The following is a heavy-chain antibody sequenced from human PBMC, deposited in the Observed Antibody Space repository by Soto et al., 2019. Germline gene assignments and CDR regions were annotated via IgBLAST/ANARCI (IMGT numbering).Heavy chain of an antibody. V-gene: IGHV1-18*04. J-gene: IGHJ6*02. Sequence: ASVKVSCKASGYTFTIYGISWVRQAPGQGLEWMGWISAYNGNTNYAQKLQGRVTMTTDTSTSTAYMELRSLRSDDTAVYYCARGRVTMVRGVNYYYGMDVWGQGTTVTVSS. CDR3: ARGRVTMVRGVNYYYGMDV. CDR2: ISAYNGNT. CDR1: GYTFTIYG. D-gene: IGHD3-10*01.